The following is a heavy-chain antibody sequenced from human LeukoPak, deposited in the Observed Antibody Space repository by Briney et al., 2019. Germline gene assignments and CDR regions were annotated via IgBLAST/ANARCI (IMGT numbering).Heavy chain of an antibody. J-gene: IGHJ4*02. D-gene: IGHD6-19*01. V-gene: IGHV5-51*01. CDR1: GYSFTSYW. CDR2: IYPGDSDT. Sequence: GESLKISCKGSGYSFTSYWIGWVRQMPGKGLEWMGIIYPGDSDTRYSPSFQGQVTISADKSISTAYLQWSSLKASDTAMYYCARGQLSSESASGWYSGYWGQGTLVTVSS. CDR3: ARGQLSSESASGWYSGY.